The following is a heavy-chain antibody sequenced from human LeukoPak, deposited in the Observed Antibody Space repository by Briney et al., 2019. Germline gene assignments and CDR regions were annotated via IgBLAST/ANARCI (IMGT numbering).Heavy chain of an antibody. Sequence: GESLKISSHGSGYRLPAYWIGWVRQMPGKGLEWMGIIYPADSDTRYSPSFQGQVTISADKSISTAYLQWSSLKASDTAMYYCASREMATMSPFDYWGQGTLVTVSS. D-gene: IGHD5-24*01. CDR3: ASREMATMSPFDY. CDR2: IYPADSDT. V-gene: IGHV5-51*01. J-gene: IGHJ4*02. CDR1: GYRLPAYW.